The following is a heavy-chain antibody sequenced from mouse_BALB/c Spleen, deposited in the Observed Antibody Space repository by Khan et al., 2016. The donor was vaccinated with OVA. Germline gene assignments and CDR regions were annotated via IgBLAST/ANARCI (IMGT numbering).Heavy chain of an antibody. Sequence: EVQLQESGPSLVKPSQTLSLTCSVTGDSITSCYWNWIRRFPGNKLEYMGYISYSDSTFYNPSLKSRISITRDTSKNQYYLQLNSVTTEDTATYYCARWNYRYDGYFDYWGQGTTLTVSS. CDR3: ARWNYRYDGYFDY. D-gene: IGHD2-14*01. J-gene: IGHJ2*01. CDR1: GDSITSCY. V-gene: IGHV3-8*02. CDR2: ISYSDST.